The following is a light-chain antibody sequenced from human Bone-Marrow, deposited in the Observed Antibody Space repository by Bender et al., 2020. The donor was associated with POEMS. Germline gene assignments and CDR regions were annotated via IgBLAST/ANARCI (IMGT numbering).Light chain of an antibody. CDR1: SSDVGAYNY. CDR3: RSYSRRSTSVV. J-gene: IGLJ2*01. Sequence: QSALTQPASVSGSPGQSITISCTGTSSDVGAYNYVSWYQQHPGKAPKLLIYDVNNRPSGLSDRFSVSKFANTASLTISGLRADDESYYYCRSYSRRSTSVVFGGGTKVTVL. V-gene: IGLV2-14*03. CDR2: DVN.